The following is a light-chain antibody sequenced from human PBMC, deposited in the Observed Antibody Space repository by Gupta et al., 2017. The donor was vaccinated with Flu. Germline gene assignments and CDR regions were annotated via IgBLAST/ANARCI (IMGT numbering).Light chain of an antibody. V-gene: IGKV1-33*01. CDR3: QHYDNLPPIT. CDR1: QYIRNH. Sequence: VQITQPPSSLAASLGYRTTITCRASQYIRNHLCWYQQKPGKATKLLNYDASDLQRGVPPRFSGRRSGKEFTLTITSLQPEDFGTYCWQHYDNLPPITFSQGTRLDIK. J-gene: IGKJ5*01. CDR2: DAS.